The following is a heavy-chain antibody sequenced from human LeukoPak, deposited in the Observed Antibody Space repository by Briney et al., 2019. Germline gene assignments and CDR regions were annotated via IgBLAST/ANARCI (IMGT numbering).Heavy chain of an antibody. Sequence: ASVKVSCEASGYTFTGYYMHWVRQAPGQGLEWMGWINPNSGGTNYAQKFQGRVTMTRDTSISTAYMELSRLRSDDTAVYYCAREGYDSSGYLFDYWGQGTLVTVSS. V-gene: IGHV1-2*02. CDR3: AREGYDSSGYLFDY. J-gene: IGHJ4*02. CDR2: INPNSGGT. CDR1: GYTFTGYY. D-gene: IGHD3-22*01.